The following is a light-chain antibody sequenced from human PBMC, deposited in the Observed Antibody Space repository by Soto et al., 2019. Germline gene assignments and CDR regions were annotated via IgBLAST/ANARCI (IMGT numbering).Light chain of an antibody. V-gene: IGKV1-5*03. CDR1: QSISTL. CDR2: RAS. CDR3: QQYESYPWT. Sequence: DIPMTQSPATLSASVGDRVTITCRASQSISTLLAWYQQKPGKAPRVLIYRASTLETGVPSRFSGSGSGTDFTLTISSLQPDDFATYYCQQYESYPWTFGRGTKVEIK. J-gene: IGKJ1*01.